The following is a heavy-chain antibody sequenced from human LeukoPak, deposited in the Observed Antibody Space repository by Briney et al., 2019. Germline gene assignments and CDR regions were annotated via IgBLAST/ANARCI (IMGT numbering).Heavy chain of an antibody. V-gene: IGHV4-4*07. CDR3: ARDKDRYYFDY. Sequence: PSETLSLTCAVYGGSFSGYYWSWIRQPAGKGLEWIGRIYTSGSTNYNPSLKSRVTMSVGTSKNQFSLKLSSVTAADTAVYYCARDKDRYYFDYWGQGTLVTVSS. CDR2: IYTSGST. CDR1: GGSFSGYY. J-gene: IGHJ4*02.